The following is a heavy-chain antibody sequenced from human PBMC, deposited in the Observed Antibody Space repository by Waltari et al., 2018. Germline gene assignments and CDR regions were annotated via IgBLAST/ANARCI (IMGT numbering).Heavy chain of an antibody. CDR3: ARDLNYYGSGNNV. CDR2: IYYSGST. D-gene: IGHD3-10*01. J-gene: IGHJ6*04. Sequence: QVQLPESGPGLVQPSETLSLTCTVSGGSISSYYWSWIRQPPGKGLEWIGYIYYSGSTNYNPSLKSRVTISVDTSKNQFSLKLSSVTAADTAVYYCARDLNYYGSGNNVWGKGTTVTVSS. CDR1: GGSISSYY. V-gene: IGHV4-59*01.